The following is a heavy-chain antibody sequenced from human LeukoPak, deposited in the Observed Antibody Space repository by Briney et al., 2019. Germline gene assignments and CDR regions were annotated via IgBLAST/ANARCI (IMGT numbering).Heavy chain of an antibody. CDR3: TRSGVSGSLSVDV. CDR2: IRSKAYGGTT. V-gene: IGHV3-49*05. CDR1: GFTFGDYA. J-gene: IGHJ6*04. Sequence: KPGRSLRLSCTASGFTFGDYAMSWFRQAPGKGLEWVGFIRSKAYGGTTEYAASVKGRFTISRDDSKSIAYLQMNSLKTEDTAVYYCTRSGVSGSLSVDVWGKGTTVTVSS. D-gene: IGHD6-6*01.